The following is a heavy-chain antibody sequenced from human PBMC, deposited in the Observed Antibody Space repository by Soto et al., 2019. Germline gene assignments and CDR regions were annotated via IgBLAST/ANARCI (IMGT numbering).Heavy chain of an antibody. Sequence: SETLSLTCAVYGGSFSGYYWTWIRQSPGKGLEWIGEINHSGTTTYNPSLKSRVTISVDTSKDQFSLRMTSVTAADTAVYYCARDGDNSGNFDYWGQGTLVTVPQ. V-gene: IGHV4-34*01. D-gene: IGHD1-20*01. CDR3: ARDGDNSGNFDY. CDR2: INHSGTT. CDR1: GGSFSGYY. J-gene: IGHJ4*02.